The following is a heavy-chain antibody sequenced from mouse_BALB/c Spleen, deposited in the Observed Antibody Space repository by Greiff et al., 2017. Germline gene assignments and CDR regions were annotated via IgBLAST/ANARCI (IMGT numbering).Heavy chain of an antibody. CDR3: ARYYRYDYYAMDY. CDR1: GDSITSGY. CDR2: ISYSGST. J-gene: IGHJ4*01. V-gene: IGHV3-8*02. D-gene: IGHD2-14*01. Sequence: EVKLQESGPSLVKPSQTLSLTCSVTGDSITSGYWNWIRKFPGNKLEYMGYISYSGSTYYNPSLKSRISITRDTSKNQYYLQLNSVTTEDTATYYCARYYRYDYYAMDYWGQGTSVTVSS.